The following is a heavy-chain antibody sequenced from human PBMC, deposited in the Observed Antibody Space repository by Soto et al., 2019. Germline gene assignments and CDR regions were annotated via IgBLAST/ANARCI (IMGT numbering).Heavy chain of an antibody. D-gene: IGHD5-18*01. CDR1: GFTFSSYG. Sequence: GGSLRLSCAASGFTFSSYGMHWVRQAPGKGLEWVAVISYDGSNKYYADSVKGRFTISRDNSKNTLYLQMNSLRAEDTAVYYCAKDQRDTAYGLGVYYYGMDVWGQGTTVTVSS. V-gene: IGHV3-30*18. J-gene: IGHJ6*02. CDR2: ISYDGSNK. CDR3: AKDQRDTAYGLGVYYYGMDV.